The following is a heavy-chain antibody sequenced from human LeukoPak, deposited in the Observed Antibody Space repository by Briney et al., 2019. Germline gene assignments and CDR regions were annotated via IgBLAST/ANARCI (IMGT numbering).Heavy chain of an antibody. D-gene: IGHD4-17*01. Sequence: SETLSLTCTVSGGSISSGDYYWSWIRQPPGKGLEWIGCIYYSGSTYYNPSLKSRVTISVDTSKNQFSLKLSSVTAADTAVYYCARVGAPHGDCDYWGQGTLVTVSS. CDR2: IYYSGST. CDR1: GGSISSGDYY. J-gene: IGHJ4*02. V-gene: IGHV4-30-4*08. CDR3: ARVGAPHGDCDY.